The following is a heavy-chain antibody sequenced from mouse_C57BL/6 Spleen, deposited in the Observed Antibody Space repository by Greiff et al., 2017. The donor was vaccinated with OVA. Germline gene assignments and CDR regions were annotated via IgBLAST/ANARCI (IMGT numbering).Heavy chain of an antibody. D-gene: IGHD2-4*01. CDR2: IHPTSGST. V-gene: IGHV1-64*01. Sequence: QVQLQQPGAELVKPGASVKLSCKASGYTFTSYWMHWVKQRPGPGLEWIGMIHPTSGSTNYYETFKSKATLTVNKSSSTAYMQLSSRTSADEAVYYCGAIYYDYDSDFDYWGQGTTLTVSA. CDR3: GAIYYDYDSDFDY. CDR1: GYTFTSYW. J-gene: IGHJ2*01.